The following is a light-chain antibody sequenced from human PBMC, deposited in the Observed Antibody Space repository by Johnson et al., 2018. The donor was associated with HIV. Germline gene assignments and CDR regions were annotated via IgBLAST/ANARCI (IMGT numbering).Light chain of an antibody. CDR3: GTWDSSLSALYV. CDR2: DNN. V-gene: IGLV1-51*01. Sequence: QAVLTQPPSVSAAPGQKVTISCSGSNSNIGNNYVSWYQQVPGTAPKLLIYDNNKRPSGIPDRFSGSKSGTSATLGITRLQTGDEADYYCGTWDSSLSALYVFGTGTKVTVL. CDR1: NSNIGNNY. J-gene: IGLJ1*01.